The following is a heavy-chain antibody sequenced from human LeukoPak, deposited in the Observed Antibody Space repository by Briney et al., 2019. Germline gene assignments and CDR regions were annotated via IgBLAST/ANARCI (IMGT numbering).Heavy chain of an antibody. CDR2: IIPIFGTA. J-gene: IGHJ4*02. D-gene: IGHD5-12*01. Sequence: SVKVSCKASGGTFSSYAISWVRQAPGQGLEWMGRIIPIFGTANYAQRFQGRVTITTDESTSTAYMELSSLRSEDTAVYYCARESYIVATITGFDYWRQGTLVTVSS. CDR1: GGTFSSYA. V-gene: IGHV1-69*05. CDR3: ARESYIVATITGFDY.